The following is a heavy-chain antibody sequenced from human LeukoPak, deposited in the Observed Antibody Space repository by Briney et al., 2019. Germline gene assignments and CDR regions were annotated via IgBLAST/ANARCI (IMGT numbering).Heavy chain of an antibody. CDR3: ARDDNKWLLSLPTWFDP. Sequence: GGSLRLSCAASGFTFSSYWMSWVRQAPGKGLEWVANIKQDGSEKYYVDSVKGRFTISRDNAKNSLYLQMNSLRAEDTAVYYCARDDNKWLLSLPTWFDPWGQGTLVTVSS. CDR1: GFTFSSYW. V-gene: IGHV3-7*05. CDR2: IKQDGSEK. J-gene: IGHJ5*02. D-gene: IGHD3-3*01.